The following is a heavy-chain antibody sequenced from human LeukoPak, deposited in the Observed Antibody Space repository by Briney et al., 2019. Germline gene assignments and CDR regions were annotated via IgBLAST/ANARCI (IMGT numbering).Heavy chain of an antibody. V-gene: IGHV3-30-3*01. CDR3: AREGHYYGSSGYLTAFDY. Sequence: GGSLRLSCAASGFTFSSYAMHWVRQAPGKGLEWVAVISYDGSNKYYADSVKGRFTISRDNSKNTLYLQMNSLRAEDTAVYYCAREGHYYGSSGYLTAFDYWGQGTLVTVSS. CDR1: GFTFSSYA. D-gene: IGHD3-22*01. J-gene: IGHJ4*02. CDR2: ISYDGSNK.